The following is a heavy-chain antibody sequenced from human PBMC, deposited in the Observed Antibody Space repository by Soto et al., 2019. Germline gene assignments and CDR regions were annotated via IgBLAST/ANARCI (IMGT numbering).Heavy chain of an antibody. CDR3: ARGIGYYFDY. CDR2: IHYSGST. Sequence: PSETLSLTCSVSCGSISSSSYFWGWIRQPPGKGLECIGNIHYSGSTYYNPSLKSRVTISVDTSKTQFSLKLTSVSAADSAVYYCARGIGYYFDYWGQGTLVTVSS. V-gene: IGHV4-39*01. J-gene: IGHJ4*02. D-gene: IGHD5-12*01. CDR1: CGSISSSSYF.